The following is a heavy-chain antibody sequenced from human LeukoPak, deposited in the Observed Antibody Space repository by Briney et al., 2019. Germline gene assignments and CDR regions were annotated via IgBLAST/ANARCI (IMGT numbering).Heavy chain of an antibody. Sequence: SGGSLRVSCAASGFTFSSYAMSWVRQAPGKGLEWVSAICGSGGSTYYADSVKGRFTISRDNSKNTPYLQMNSLKAEDTAVYYCVKRFSLYQLLLYVYWREGTLVTVSS. J-gene: IGHJ4*02. V-gene: IGHV3-23*01. D-gene: IGHD2-2*01. CDR1: GFTFSSYA. CDR2: ICGSGGST. CDR3: VKRFSLYQLLLYVY.